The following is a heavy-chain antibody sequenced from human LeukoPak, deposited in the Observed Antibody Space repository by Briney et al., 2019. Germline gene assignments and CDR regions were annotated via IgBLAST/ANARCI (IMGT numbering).Heavy chain of an antibody. V-gene: IGHV3-48*03. CDR1: GFSLRSSE. Sequence: GVSLRLSCAASGFSLRSSEMNWVRQAPGKGPEWVAHINSADNVEYYTDSVRGRFTMSRDNAKDLLYLHLNSLRDEDTAVYYCARDTVNGPFVISLDLWGQGVLVTVSS. CDR2: INSADNVE. D-gene: IGHD2-8*01. J-gene: IGHJ5*02. CDR3: ARDTVNGPFVISLDL.